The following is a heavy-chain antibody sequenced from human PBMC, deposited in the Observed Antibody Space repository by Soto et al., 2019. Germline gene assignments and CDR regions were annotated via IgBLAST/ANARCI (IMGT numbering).Heavy chain of an antibody. CDR1: GVTFSSYS. CDR3: ARDGGRHSGGIDY. V-gene: IGHV1-69*01. D-gene: IGHD1-26*01. CDR2: IIPIFGTA. Sequence: QVQLVQSGAEVKKPGSSVKVSCKASGVTFSSYSINWVRQAPGQGLEWMGEIIPIFGTANYAQKFQGRVTITADDSTSTAYMELSSLRSAATAVYYCARDGGRHSGGIDYWGQGTLVTVSS. J-gene: IGHJ4*02.